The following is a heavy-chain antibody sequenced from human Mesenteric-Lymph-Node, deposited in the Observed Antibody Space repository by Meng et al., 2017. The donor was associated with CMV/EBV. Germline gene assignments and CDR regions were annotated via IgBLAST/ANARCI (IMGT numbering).Heavy chain of an antibody. CDR3: ARHVFYCTNGVCPYFDY. J-gene: IGHJ4*02. Sequence: GGSLRLSCKGSGYTFTSYWIGWVRQMPGKGLEWMGIIYPGDSETRYSPSFQGHVTISVDKSISTAYLQWSSLKASDTAMYYCARHVFYCTNGVCPYFDYWGQGTLVTVSS. CDR1: GYTFTSYW. D-gene: IGHD2-8*01. CDR2: IYPGDSET. V-gene: IGHV5-51*01.